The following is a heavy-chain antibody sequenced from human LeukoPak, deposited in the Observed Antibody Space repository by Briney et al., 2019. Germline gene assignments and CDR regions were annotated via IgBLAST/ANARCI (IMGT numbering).Heavy chain of an antibody. J-gene: IGHJ3*02. Sequence: PSETLSLTCTVSGGSISSYYWSWIRQPPGKGLEWIGYIYYSGNTNYNPSLKSRVTISVDTSKNQFSLKLSSVTAADTAVYYCARGDYDFWSGPVDAFDIWGQGTMVTVSS. CDR3: ARGDYDFWSGPVDAFDI. CDR2: IYYSGNT. V-gene: IGHV4-59*12. CDR1: GGSISSYY. D-gene: IGHD3-3*01.